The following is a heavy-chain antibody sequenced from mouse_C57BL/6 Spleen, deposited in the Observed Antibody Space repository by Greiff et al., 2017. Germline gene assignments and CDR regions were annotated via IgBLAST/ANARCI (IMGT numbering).Heavy chain of an antibody. CDR3: ARDDYGSSFYAMDY. CDR1: GYAFSSYW. V-gene: IGHV1-80*01. Sequence: VQLMEPGAELVKPGASVKISCKASGYAFSSYWMHWVKQRPGQGLEWIGQIYPGDGDTKYNGKFKGKATLTVDKSSSTAYMQLSSLTSEDSAVYYCARDDYGSSFYAMDYWGQGTSVTVSS. D-gene: IGHD1-1*01. J-gene: IGHJ4*01. CDR2: IYPGDGDT.